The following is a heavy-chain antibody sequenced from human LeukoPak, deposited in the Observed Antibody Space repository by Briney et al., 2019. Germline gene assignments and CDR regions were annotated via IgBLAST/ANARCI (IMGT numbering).Heavy chain of an antibody. CDR1: GFTFSSYA. CDR3: AKDFLTVTAGWDY. D-gene: IGHD6-25*01. V-gene: IGHV3-23*01. CDR2: ISGSGGST. Sequence: GGSLRLSCAASGFTFSSYAMSWVRQAPGKRLEWVSGISGSGGSTYYADSVKGRFTISRDNSKNTLFLQMNSLRAEDAAVYYCAKDFLTVTAGWDYWGQGTLVTVSS. J-gene: IGHJ4*02.